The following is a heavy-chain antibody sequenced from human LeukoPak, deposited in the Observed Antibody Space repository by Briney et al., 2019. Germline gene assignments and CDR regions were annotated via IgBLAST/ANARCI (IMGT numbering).Heavy chain of an antibody. Sequence: PSETLSLICTVSGGSISSSNFYWGWIRQPPGKGLEWIGSIHSGGRTYYNPSLRSRVVISIDTSKNQFSLNLSSVTAADTAFYYCARDLVGDYVPDAFDIWGQGTMVTVSS. CDR3: ARDLVGDYVPDAFDI. J-gene: IGHJ3*02. CDR1: GGSISSSNFY. CDR2: IHSGGRT. D-gene: IGHD4-17*01. V-gene: IGHV4-39*07.